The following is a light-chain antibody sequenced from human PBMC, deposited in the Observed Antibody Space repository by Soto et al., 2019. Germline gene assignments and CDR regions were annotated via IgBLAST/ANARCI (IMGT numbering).Light chain of an antibody. CDR1: QSVLSSSDNKNY. CDR3: HQYYSTPWT. V-gene: IGKV4-1*01. J-gene: IGKJ1*01. CDR2: WAS. Sequence: DIVMTQSPDSLAVSLGEWATINCKSSQSVLSSSDNKNYLAWYQQKPGQPPKLLIYWASTRESGVPDRFSGSGSGTDFSLTISSLQDEDVAVYYCHQYYSTPWTFGQGTKVEIK.